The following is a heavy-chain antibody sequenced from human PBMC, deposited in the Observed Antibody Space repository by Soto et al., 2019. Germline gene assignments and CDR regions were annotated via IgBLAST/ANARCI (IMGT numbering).Heavy chain of an antibody. CDR3: ARGSWDDVSGHYYIDV. Sequence: PSQTLSLTCAISVDSVSRDSAAWNWIRQTPSRGLEWLGRIYYRSKWLNTYEVSVNSRITISPDTSKNQFSLQLSSVTPEDTAVYYCARGSWDDVSGHYYIDVWDEGTTVTVSS. CDR2: IYYRSKWLN. D-gene: IGHD5-12*01. J-gene: IGHJ6*03. CDR1: VDSVSRDSAA. V-gene: IGHV6-1*01.